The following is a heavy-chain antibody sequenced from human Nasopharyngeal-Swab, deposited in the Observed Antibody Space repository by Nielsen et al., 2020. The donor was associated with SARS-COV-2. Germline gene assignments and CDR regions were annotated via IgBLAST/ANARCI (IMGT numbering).Heavy chain of an antibody. CDR3: ARDHKNWNFPNWFDP. CDR1: GFTFTNYN. V-gene: IGHV3-21*01. D-gene: IGHD1-7*01. CDR2: ISSSSSYI. Sequence: GGSLRLSCAASGFTFTNYNFNWVRQAPGKGLEWVSSISSSSSYIYYADSVKGRFTISRDNAKNSLYLQMNSLRAEDTAVYYCARDHKNWNFPNWFDPWGQGTLVTVSS. J-gene: IGHJ5*01.